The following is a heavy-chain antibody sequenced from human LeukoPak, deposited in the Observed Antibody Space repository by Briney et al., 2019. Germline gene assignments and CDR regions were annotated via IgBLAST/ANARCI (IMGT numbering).Heavy chain of an antibody. J-gene: IGHJ6*03. Sequence: SETLSLTCAVYGGSFSGYYWSWIRQPPGEGLEWIGEINHSGSTNYNPSLKSRVTISVDTSKNQFSLKLSSVTAADTAVYYCARHHYYDSSGYVSPDYYYYYYMDVWGKGTTVTISS. CDR1: GGSFSGYY. D-gene: IGHD3-22*01. CDR3: ARHHYYDSSGYVSPDYYYYYYMDV. CDR2: INHSGST. V-gene: IGHV4-34*01.